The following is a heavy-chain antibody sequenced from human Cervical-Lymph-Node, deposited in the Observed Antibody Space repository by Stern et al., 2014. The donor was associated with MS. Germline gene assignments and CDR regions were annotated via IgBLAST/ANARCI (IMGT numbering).Heavy chain of an antibody. J-gene: IGHJ4*02. CDR1: GGSVSTYNYY. V-gene: IGHV4-61*02. Sequence: QLQLQESGPGLVKPSQTLSITCTVSGGSVSTYNYYWTWIRQPAGKGLEWIGRIYASGNTNYNPSLKGRVTISLDPSKNQFSLKLPSVTAADTAVYYCATSGGRRGDFRDYWGQGTLVTVSS. CDR3: ATSGGRRGDFRDY. D-gene: IGHD4-17*01. CDR2: IYASGNT.